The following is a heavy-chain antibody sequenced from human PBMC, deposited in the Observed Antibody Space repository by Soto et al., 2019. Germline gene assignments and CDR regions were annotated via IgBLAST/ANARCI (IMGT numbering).Heavy chain of an antibody. CDR1: GYTISIYA. CDR2: INPGNGNT. Sequence: ASVNVSCKTSGYTISIYAMHWVRQAPGQRLEWMGWINPGNGNTKYAQKFQGRVTMTRDTSKSTAFMELSSLTSEDTAVYYCARGPRNWGVDYWGQGTLVTVSS. V-gene: IGHV1-3*01. J-gene: IGHJ4*02. D-gene: IGHD7-27*01. CDR3: ARGPRNWGVDY.